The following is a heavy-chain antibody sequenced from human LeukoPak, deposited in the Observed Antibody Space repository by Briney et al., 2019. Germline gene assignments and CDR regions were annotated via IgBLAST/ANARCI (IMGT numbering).Heavy chain of an antibody. CDR1: GFTFSSYW. J-gene: IGHJ4*02. Sequence: GGSLRLSCAASGFTFSSYWMHWVRQAPGKGLVWVSRISDGGSTTTYADSVKGRFTISRDNAKNTLYLQMNGLRAEDTAVYYCSRSAYYDGSGNYYAYWAQGTLVTVSS. CDR3: SRSAYYDGSGNYYAY. V-gene: IGHV3-74*01. CDR2: ISDGGSTT. D-gene: IGHD3-22*01.